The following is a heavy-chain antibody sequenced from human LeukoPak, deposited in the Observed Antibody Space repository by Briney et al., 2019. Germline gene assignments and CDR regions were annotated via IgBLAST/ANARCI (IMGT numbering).Heavy chain of an antibody. D-gene: IGHD6-19*01. CDR1: GFTVSSNY. Sequence: GGSLRLACAASGFTVSSNYMSGVRQAPGKGLEWVSVVYSGGSTYYADSVKGRFTISRDNSKNTLYLQMNSLRAEDTAVYYCARDGSSSSGWYYYYGMDVWGQGTTVTVSS. J-gene: IGHJ6*02. CDR3: ARDGSSSSGWYYYYGMDV. CDR2: VYSGGST. V-gene: IGHV3-53*01.